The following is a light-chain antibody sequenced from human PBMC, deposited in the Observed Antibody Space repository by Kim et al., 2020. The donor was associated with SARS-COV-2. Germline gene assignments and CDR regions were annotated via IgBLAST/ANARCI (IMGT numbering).Light chain of an antibody. CDR1: QGINNY. J-gene: IGKJ4*01. Sequence: SLGDRVTITCWASQGINNYLAWYQQKSGKAPKLLIYAASILESGVPSRFSGSGSGTDFTLTINSLQPEDFATYYCQQLNSYPLIFGGGTKVDIK. CDR2: AAS. CDR3: QQLNSYPLI. V-gene: IGKV1-9*01.